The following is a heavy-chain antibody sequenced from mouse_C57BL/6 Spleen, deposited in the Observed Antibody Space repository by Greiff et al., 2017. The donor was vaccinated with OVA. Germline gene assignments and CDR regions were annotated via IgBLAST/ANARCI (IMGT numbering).Heavy chain of an antibody. D-gene: IGHD1-1*01. CDR3: ARGYYGSSPYYAMDY. J-gene: IGHJ4*01. Sequence: EVKLMESGGGLVKPGGSLKLSCAASGFTFSSYAMSWVRQTPEKRLEWVATISDGGSYTYYPDNVKGRFTISRDNAKNNLYLQMSHLKSEDTAMYYCARGYYGSSPYYAMDYWGQGTSVTVSS. CDR1: GFTFSSYA. V-gene: IGHV5-4*03. CDR2: ISDGGSYT.